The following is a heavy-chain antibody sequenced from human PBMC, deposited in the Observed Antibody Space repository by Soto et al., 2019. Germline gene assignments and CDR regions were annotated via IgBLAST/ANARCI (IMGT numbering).Heavy chain of an antibody. D-gene: IGHD2-15*01. CDR2: INPIGGST. V-gene: IGHV1-46*04. CDR3: ARGPNGGNIYYFDY. CDR1: GYTFINYY. Sequence: QVQLVQSGAEVMKPGASVKVSCKASGYTFINYYMHWVRQAPGQGLEWMGIINPIGGSTRYAQKLQGRVIMTMDTSTTTVYMELSSLRSEDTAVYYCARGPNGGNIYYFDYWGQGTLVTVSS. J-gene: IGHJ4*02.